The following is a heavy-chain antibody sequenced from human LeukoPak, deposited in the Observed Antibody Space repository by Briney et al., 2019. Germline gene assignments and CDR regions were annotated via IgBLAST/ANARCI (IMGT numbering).Heavy chain of an antibody. Sequence: PSETLSLTCTVSGGSISRGGYYWSWIRQHPGKGLEWIGYIYYSGSTYYNPSLKGRVTISVDTSKNQFSLKLNSVTAADTAVYYCARGGGNYYYYGMDVWGQGTTVTVSS. CDR1: GGSISRGGYY. D-gene: IGHD3-16*01. CDR2: IYYSGST. J-gene: IGHJ6*02. V-gene: IGHV4-31*03. CDR3: ARGGGNYYYYGMDV.